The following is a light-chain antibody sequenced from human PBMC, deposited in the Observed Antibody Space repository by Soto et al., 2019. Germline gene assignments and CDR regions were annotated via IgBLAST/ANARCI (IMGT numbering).Light chain of an antibody. Sequence: QSALTQPPSASGSPGQSVTISCTGTSSDVGGYNYVSWYQQHPGKAPKLMIYEVSKRPSGVPDRFSGSKSGNTASLTVSGLQAEDAADYYCSSYAGSNHLVFGGGTKLTVL. J-gene: IGLJ2*01. CDR2: EVS. V-gene: IGLV2-8*01. CDR1: SSDVGGYNY. CDR3: SSYAGSNHLV.